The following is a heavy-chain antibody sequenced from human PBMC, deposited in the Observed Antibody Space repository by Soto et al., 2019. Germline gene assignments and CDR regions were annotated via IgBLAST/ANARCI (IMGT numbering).Heavy chain of an antibody. Sequence: QVQLVESGGGVVQPGRSLRLSCAASGFTFSSYAMHWVRQAPGKGLEWVAVISYDGSNKYYADSVKGRFTISRDNSKNTLYLKMNSLRAEDTAVYYCARAHSSSSGWFDPWGQGTLVTVSS. D-gene: IGHD6-6*01. V-gene: IGHV3-30-3*01. CDR2: ISYDGSNK. CDR3: ARAHSSSSGWFDP. J-gene: IGHJ5*02. CDR1: GFTFSSYA.